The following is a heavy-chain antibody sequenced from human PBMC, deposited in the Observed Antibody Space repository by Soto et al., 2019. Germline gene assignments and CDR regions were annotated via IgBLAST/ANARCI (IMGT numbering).Heavy chain of an antibody. CDR1: GDSVSSSKYY. CDR2: IEYSGTT. CDR3: ARGSFDYSNRIPPPLIVS. Sequence: QVQLLQSGPGLVKPSETLSLNCTVSGDSVSSSKYYWTWIRQSPGKGLEWIGYIEYSGTTKYNPSLISLVTISQPASRHHFPLKLTSVTAADAAVYYCARGSFDYSNRIPPPLIVSWGQGTLVTVSS. J-gene: IGHJ5*01. V-gene: IGHV4-61*03. D-gene: IGHD4-4*01.